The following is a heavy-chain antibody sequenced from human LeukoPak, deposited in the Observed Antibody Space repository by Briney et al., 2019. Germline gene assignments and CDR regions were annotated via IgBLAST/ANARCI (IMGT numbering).Heavy chain of an antibody. CDR3: ARNVAITGTCDY. D-gene: IGHD2-8*02. CDR2: INPNSGGT. J-gene: IGHJ4*02. Sequence: ASVKVSCKASGYTFTGYYMHWVRQAPGQGLEWMGWINPNSGGTNYAEKFQGRVTMTRDTSISTAYMELSRLRSDDTAVYYCARNVAITGTCDYWGQGTLVTVSS. CDR1: GYTFTGYY. V-gene: IGHV1-2*02.